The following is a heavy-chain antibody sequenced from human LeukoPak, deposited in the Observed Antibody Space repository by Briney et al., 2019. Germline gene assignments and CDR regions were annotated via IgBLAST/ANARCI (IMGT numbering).Heavy chain of an antibody. Sequence: SETLSLTCTVSGGSISSTNYYWAWNRQPPGKGLEWIGSISYSGSTYYNPSLKSRVTISVDTSKNQFSLRLSSVTAADTAVYYCARHSGYALYDWFDPWGQGTLVTVSS. V-gene: IGHV4-39*01. CDR3: ARHSGYALYDWFDP. CDR1: GGSISSTNYY. CDR2: ISYSGST. D-gene: IGHD5-12*01. J-gene: IGHJ5*02.